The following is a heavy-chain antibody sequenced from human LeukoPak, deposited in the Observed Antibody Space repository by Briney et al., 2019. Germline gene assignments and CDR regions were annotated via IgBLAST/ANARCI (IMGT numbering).Heavy chain of an antibody. J-gene: IGHJ3*02. CDR2: INNSGGT. Sequence: SETLSLTCTVSGDSISSHYWSWIRQPPGKGLEWIAYINNSGGTKYNPSLESRVTISLNTSKNQFSLKLTSVTAADTAVYYCARDQGADDAFDIWGQGTMVTVSS. CDR1: GDSISSHY. D-gene: IGHD3-16*01. CDR3: ARDQGADDAFDI. V-gene: IGHV4-59*11.